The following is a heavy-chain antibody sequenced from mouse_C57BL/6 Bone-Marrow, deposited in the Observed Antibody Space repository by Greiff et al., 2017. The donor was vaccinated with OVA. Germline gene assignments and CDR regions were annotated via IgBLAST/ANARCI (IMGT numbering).Heavy chain of an antibody. Sequence: DVHLVESGEGLVKPGGSLKLSCAASGFTFSSYAMSWVRQTPEKRLEWVAYISSGGDYIYYADTVKGRFTISRDNARNTLYLQMSSLKSEDTAMYYCTRGGDVGAMDYWGQGTSVTVSS. CDR3: TRGGDVGAMDY. V-gene: IGHV5-9-1*02. D-gene: IGHD3-3*01. CDR2: ISSGGDYI. CDR1: GFTFSSYA. J-gene: IGHJ4*01.